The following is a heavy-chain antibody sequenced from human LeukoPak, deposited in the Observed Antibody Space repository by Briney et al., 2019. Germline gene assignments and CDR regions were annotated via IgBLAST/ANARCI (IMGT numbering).Heavy chain of an antibody. Sequence: GGSLRLSCAASGFTVSSNYMSWVRQAPGKGLEWVSGISGSGAGTYYADSVKGRFTISRDISKNTLYLQMDSLRAEDTAVYYCAKDRVSMIVVVAFDIWGQGTMVTVSS. CDR1: GFTVSSNY. CDR3: AKDRVSMIVVVAFDI. J-gene: IGHJ3*02. CDR2: ISGSGAGT. V-gene: IGHV3-23*01. D-gene: IGHD3-22*01.